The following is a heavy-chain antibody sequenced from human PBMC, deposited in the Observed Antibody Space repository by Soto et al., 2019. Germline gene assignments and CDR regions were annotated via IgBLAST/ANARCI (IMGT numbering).Heavy chain of an antibody. CDR1: GYTFTSYW. V-gene: IGHV5-10-1*01. D-gene: IGHD2-21*02. Sequence: GASLKISGNASGYTFTSYWISWVRQMPGKGLEWMGRIDPSDSYTNYSPSFQGHVTISVDMSISTAYMQCSSLKASDTAMYYCVRQPMTSPYWYFDVWGRGTLVTVSS. CDR2: IDPSDSYT. CDR3: VRQPMTSPYWYFDV. J-gene: IGHJ2*01.